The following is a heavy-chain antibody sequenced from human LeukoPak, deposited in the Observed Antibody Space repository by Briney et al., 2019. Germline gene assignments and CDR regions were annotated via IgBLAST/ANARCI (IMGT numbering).Heavy chain of an antibody. CDR1: GYTFTGYY. CDR3: ARDSGPHYDYVWGSYSSGSDNAFDI. D-gene: IGHD3-16*01. V-gene: IGHV1-2*02. Sequence: GASVKVSCKASGYTFTGYYMHWVRQAPGQGLEWMGWINPNSGGTNYAQKFQGRVTMTRDTSISTAYMELSRLRSDDTAVYYCARDSGPHYDYVWGSYSSGSDNAFDIWGQGIMVTVSS. CDR2: INPNSGGT. J-gene: IGHJ3*02.